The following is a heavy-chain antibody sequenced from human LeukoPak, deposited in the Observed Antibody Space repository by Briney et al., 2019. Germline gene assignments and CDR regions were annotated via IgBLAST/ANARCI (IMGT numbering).Heavy chain of an antibody. CDR2: IRSKAYGGTT. CDR3: TRARQKRITIFGVDMKLHGMDV. D-gene: IGHD3-3*01. CDR1: GFTFGDYA. V-gene: IGHV3-49*04. Sequence: PGGSLRLSCTASGFTFGDYAMNWVRQAPGKGLEWVGFIRSKAYGGTTEYAASVKGRFTISRDDSKSIAYLQMNSLKTEDTAVYYCTRARQKRITIFGVDMKLHGMDVWGQGTTVTVSS. J-gene: IGHJ6*02.